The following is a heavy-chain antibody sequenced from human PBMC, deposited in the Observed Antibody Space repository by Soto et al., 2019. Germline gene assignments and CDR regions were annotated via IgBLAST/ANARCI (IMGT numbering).Heavy chain of an antibody. Sequence: ASVKVSCKASGYTFTSYGISWVRQAPGQGLEWMGWISAYNGNTNYAQKLQGRVTMTTDTSTSTAYMELRSLRSDDTAVYYCARDAYYDFWSGYYTKPYYYYMDVWGKGTTVTVSS. J-gene: IGHJ6*03. D-gene: IGHD3-3*01. CDR2: ISAYNGNT. CDR3: ARDAYYDFWSGYYTKPYYYYMDV. V-gene: IGHV1-18*01. CDR1: GYTFTSYG.